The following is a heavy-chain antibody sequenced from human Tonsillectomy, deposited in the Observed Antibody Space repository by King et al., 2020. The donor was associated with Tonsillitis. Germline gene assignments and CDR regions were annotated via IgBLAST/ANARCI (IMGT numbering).Heavy chain of an antibody. CDR1: GFTFGSYW. V-gene: IGHV3-74*01. CDR3: IRDFREFDF. Sequence: VQLVESGGGLVQPGGSLRLSCAASGFTFGSYWMHWVRQAPGKGLVWVSRIYPDGSVTYYADSVKGRFTISRDNAKNTVYLQMNSLRAEDTAVYYCIRDFREFDFWGPGTLGTVSP. CDR2: IYPDGSVT. J-gene: IGHJ4*02.